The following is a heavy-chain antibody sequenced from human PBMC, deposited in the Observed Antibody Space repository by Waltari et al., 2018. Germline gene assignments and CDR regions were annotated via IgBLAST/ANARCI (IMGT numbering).Heavy chain of an antibody. D-gene: IGHD3-3*01. CDR2: IYNSGTP. CDR1: GDSIMKNNYH. Sequence: QLQESGPGLVKPSETVSLTCSVSGDSIMKNNYHWGWIRQPPGKGLEWIGSIYNSGTPYYNPSLKSRVTISLAASRNQFSLRLSSVTAADTAVYYCARASTAIFGVVITGYNIWGQGTVVTVSS. J-gene: IGHJ3*01. V-gene: IGHV4-39*07. CDR3: ARASTAIFGVVITGYNI.